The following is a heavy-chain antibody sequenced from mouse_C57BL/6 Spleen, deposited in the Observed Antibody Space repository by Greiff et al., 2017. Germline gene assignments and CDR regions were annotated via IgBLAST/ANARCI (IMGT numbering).Heavy chain of an antibody. CDR2: ISNGGGGT. V-gene: IGHV5-12*01. CDR1: GFTFSDYY. CDR3: AGGGHSRGWFAD. Sequence: EVKLMESGGGLVQPGGSLKLSCAASGFTFSDYYMYWVRQTPEKRLEWVAYISNGGGGTYYPDTVKGRFTISRDDAKNTLYLQMSRLKSEDTAMYYCAGGGHSRGWFADWGQGTLVTVSA. D-gene: IGHD3-3*01. J-gene: IGHJ3*01.